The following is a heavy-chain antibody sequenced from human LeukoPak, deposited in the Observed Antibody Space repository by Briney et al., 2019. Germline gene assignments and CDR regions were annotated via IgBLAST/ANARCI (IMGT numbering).Heavy chain of an antibody. D-gene: IGHD3-22*01. CDR1: GGSFSGYY. V-gene: IGHV4-34*01. J-gene: IGHJ3*02. Sequence: SETLSLTCAVYGGSFSGYYWSWIRQPPGKGLEWIGEINHSGSTNYNPSLKSRVTISVDTSKNQFSLKLSSVTAADTAVYYCARVSDSSGYSSGADIWGQGTMVTVSS. CDR3: ARVSDSSGYSSGADI. CDR2: INHSGST.